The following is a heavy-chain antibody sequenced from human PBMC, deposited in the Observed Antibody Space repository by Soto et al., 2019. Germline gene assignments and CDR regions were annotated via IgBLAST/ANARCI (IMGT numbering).Heavy chain of an antibody. V-gene: IGHV3-30*18. Sequence: GGSLRLSCAASGFTFSSYGMHWVRQAPGKGLEWVAVISYDGSNKYYADSVKGRFTISRDNSKNTLYLQMNSLRAEDTAVYYCAKDQANYDFWSGYYAGDGYYYGMDVWGRGTTVTVSS. J-gene: IGHJ6*02. D-gene: IGHD3-3*01. CDR2: ISYDGSNK. CDR1: GFTFSSYG. CDR3: AKDQANYDFWSGYYAGDGYYYGMDV.